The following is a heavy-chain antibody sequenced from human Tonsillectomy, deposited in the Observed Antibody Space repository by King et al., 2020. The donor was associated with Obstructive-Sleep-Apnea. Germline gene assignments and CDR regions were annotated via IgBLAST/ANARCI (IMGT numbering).Heavy chain of an antibody. J-gene: IGHJ5*02. CDR3: ARDRTYYHGSGSEWWFDP. D-gene: IGHD3-10*01. CDR2: INWNGGNI. Sequence: VQLVESGGGVVRPGGSLRLSCAASGFTFDDYAMSWVRQAPWKGLEWVSSINWNGGNIRYADSVKGRFTISRDNTKNSLYLQMNRLRADDTALYYCARDRTYYHGSGSEWWFDPWGQGTLVSVSS. V-gene: IGHV3-20*04. CDR1: GFTFDDYA.